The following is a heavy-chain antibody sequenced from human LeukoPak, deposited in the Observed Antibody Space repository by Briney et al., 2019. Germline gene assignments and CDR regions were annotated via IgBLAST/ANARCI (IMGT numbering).Heavy chain of an antibody. D-gene: IGHD2-2*01. J-gene: IGHJ4*02. CDR2: IYYSGST. CDR3: ARTPYCSSTSCFYFDY. Sequence: PSETLSLTCTVSGGSISSSSYYWGWIRQPPGKGLEWIGSIYYSGSTYYNPSLKSRVTISVDTSKNQFSLKLSSVTAADTAVYYCARTPYCSSTSCFYFDYWGQGTLVTVSS. V-gene: IGHV4-39*07. CDR1: GGSISSSSYY.